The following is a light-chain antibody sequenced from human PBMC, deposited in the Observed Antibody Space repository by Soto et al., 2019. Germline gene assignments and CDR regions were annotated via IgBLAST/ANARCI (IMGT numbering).Light chain of an antibody. CDR3: QXXNSYPLT. J-gene: IGKJ4*01. CDR2: AAS. V-gene: IGKV1-9*01. CDR1: QGISSY. Sequence: DIQLTQSPSFLSASVGDRVTITCRASQGISSYLAWYQQKPGKAPKLLIYAASTLQSGVPSRFSGSGSGTEFTLTISSLQPEXXATXYXQXXNSYPLTFGGGTKVEIK.